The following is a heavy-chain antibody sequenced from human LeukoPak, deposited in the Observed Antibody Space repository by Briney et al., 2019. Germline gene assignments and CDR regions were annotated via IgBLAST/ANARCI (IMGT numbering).Heavy chain of an antibody. CDR1: GGTFSSYA. CDR2: IIPIFGTA. V-gene: IGHV1-69*01. D-gene: IGHD3-22*01. J-gene: IGHJ4*02. CDR3: ARVDYDSRTLDY. Sequence: SVKVSCKASGGTFSSYAISWVRQAPGQGLEWMGGIIPIFGTANYAQKFQGRVTITADESTSTAYMELSSLRSEDTAVYYCARVDYDSRTLDYWGQGTLVAVSS.